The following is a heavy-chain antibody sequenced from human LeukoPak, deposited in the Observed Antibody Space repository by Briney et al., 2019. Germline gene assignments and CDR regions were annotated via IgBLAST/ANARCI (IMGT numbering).Heavy chain of an antibody. J-gene: IGHJ4*02. D-gene: IGHD6-6*01. CDR1: GYSISSGYY. CDR2: IFHGRNT. Sequence: SETLSLTCTVSGYSISSGYYWGWIRQPPGKGLEWIGSIFHGRNTYYNPSLKSRITISIDTSKNQFSLKLSSVTAADTAVYYCAREGGSSSSEVYWGQGTLVTVSS. CDR3: AREGGSSSSEVY. V-gene: IGHV4-38-2*02.